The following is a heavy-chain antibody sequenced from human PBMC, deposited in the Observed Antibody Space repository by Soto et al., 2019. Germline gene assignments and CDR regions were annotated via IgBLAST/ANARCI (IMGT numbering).Heavy chain of an antibody. Sequence: ASQALSVTWAVSYGSISSHYWGLIVKPPGKGLEWIGYIYYSGSTNYNPSLKSRVTISVDTSKNQFSLKLSSVTAADTAVYYCGRQGHRLREDAFDIWGQGTMVTVSS. D-gene: IGHD3-10*01. CDR1: YGSISSHY. CDR3: GRQGHRLREDAFDI. V-gene: IGHV4-59*08. J-gene: IGHJ3*02. CDR2: IYYSGST.